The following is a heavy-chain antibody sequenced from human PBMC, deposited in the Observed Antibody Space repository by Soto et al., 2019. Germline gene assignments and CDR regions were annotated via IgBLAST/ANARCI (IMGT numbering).Heavy chain of an antibody. V-gene: IGHV3-30*18. Sequence: PGGSLRLSCAASGFTFSSYGMHWVRQAPGKGLEWVAVISYDGSNKYYADSVKGRFTISRDNSKNTLYLQMNSLRAEDTAVYYCAKNRIAAAGVVDYWGQGTLVTVSS. D-gene: IGHD6-13*01. CDR2: ISYDGSNK. CDR1: GFTFSSYG. CDR3: AKNRIAAAGVVDY. J-gene: IGHJ4*02.